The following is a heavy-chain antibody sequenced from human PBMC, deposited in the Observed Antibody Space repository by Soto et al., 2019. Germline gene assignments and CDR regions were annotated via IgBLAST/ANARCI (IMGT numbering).Heavy chain of an antibody. J-gene: IGHJ5*02. CDR3: AIATGTTPGRWFDP. CDR2: ISGSGGST. Sequence: EVQLLESGGGLVQPGGSLRLSCAASGFTFSSYAMSWVRQAPGKGLELVSAISGSGGSTYYADSVKGRFTISRDNPKNAPYLQMNSLRAEDTAVYDCAIATGTTPGRWFDPWGQGTLVTVSS. CDR1: GFTFSSYA. D-gene: IGHD1-1*01. V-gene: IGHV3-23*01.